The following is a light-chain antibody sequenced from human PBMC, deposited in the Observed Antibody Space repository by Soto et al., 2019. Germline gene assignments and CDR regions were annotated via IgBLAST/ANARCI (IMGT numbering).Light chain of an antibody. J-gene: IGLJ3*02. CDR1: SGDVGHYNY. CDR2: EVS. CDR3: TSYTTSRIWV. Sequence: QSALTQPASVSGSPGQSITISCTGSSGDVGHYNYVSWYQQHPGKAPKLMIYEVSNRPSGVSNRFSGSKSGNTASLIISGLQAEDEAGYFFTSYTTSRIWVFGGGTKLTVL. V-gene: IGLV2-14*01.